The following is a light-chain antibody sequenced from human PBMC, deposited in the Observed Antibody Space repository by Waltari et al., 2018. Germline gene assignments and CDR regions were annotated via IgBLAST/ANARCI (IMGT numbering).Light chain of an antibody. CDR1: TSNIGGNS. J-gene: IGLJ6*01. CDR3: ATWDDSLSVYV. CDR2: SSH. Sequence: LTQPPSASGTPGQRVTISCSGSTSNIGGNSVHWYQQLPGTAPKLLMYSSHQRPSGVPDRFSGSKSVTSASLAISELQSDDEGDYYCATWDDSLSVYVFGSGTTVTVL. V-gene: IGLV1-44*01.